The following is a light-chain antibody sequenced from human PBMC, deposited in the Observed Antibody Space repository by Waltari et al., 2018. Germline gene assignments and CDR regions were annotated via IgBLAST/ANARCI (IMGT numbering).Light chain of an antibody. J-gene: IGKJ2*01. V-gene: IGKV1-39*01. Sequence: DIQMTQSPSSLSVSVGDRVTITCRASQLVDNFLNWYQQKPGQAPSLLIYVASSLQSGVPSRFSGRGSGTDFTLTISSLQPEDFATYYCQQSYTTPYTFGQGTRLDIK. CDR3: QQSYTTPYT. CDR2: VAS. CDR1: QLVDNF.